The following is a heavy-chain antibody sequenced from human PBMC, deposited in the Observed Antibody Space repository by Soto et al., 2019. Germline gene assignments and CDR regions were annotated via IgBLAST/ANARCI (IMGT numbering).Heavy chain of an antibody. CDR1: GFTFDDYA. J-gene: IGHJ4*02. Sequence: PGGSLRLSCAASGFTFDDYAMHWVRQAPGKGLEWVSGISWNSGNIGYADSVKGRFTISRDNAKNSLYLQMNSLRAEDTALYYCAKGTNYDFWSGPSYWGQG. D-gene: IGHD3-3*01. CDR2: ISWNSGNI. V-gene: IGHV3-9*01. CDR3: AKGTNYDFWSGPSY.